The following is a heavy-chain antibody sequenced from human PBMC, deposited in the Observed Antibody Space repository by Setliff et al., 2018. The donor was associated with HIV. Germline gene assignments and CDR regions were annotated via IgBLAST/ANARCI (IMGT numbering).Heavy chain of an antibody. CDR3: ARGGVYYYDGSVYDDF. D-gene: IGHD3-22*01. J-gene: IGHJ4*02. CDR2: IIPVFGTT. V-gene: IGHV1-69*13. Sequence: GASVKVSCKASGGTFSSYAISWVRQAPGQGLDWMGGIIPVFGTTNYAQKFQGRVTITADESTSTAYMELSSLRSEDTAVYYCARGGVYYYDGSVYDDFWGQGTLVTVSS. CDR1: GGTFSSYA.